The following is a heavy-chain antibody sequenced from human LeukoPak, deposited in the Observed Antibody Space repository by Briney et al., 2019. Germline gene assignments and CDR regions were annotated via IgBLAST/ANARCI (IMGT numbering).Heavy chain of an antibody. V-gene: IGHV3-21*01. CDR3: ARKSGWYEDALDY. J-gene: IGHJ4*02. D-gene: IGHD6-19*01. CDR2: ISSSSSYI. Sequence: EGSLRLSCAASGFTFSSYSMNWVRQAPGKGLEWVSSISSSSSYIYYADSVKGRFTISRDNAKNSLYLQMNSLRAEDTAVYYCARKSGWYEDALDYWGQGTLVTVSS. CDR1: GFTFSSYS.